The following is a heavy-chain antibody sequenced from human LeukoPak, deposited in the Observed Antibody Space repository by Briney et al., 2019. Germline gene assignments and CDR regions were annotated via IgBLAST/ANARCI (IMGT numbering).Heavy chain of an antibody. V-gene: IGHV3-64*01. D-gene: IGHD3-22*01. J-gene: IGHJ4*02. CDR1: GFTFSSYA. Sequence: GGSLRLSCAASGFTFSSYAMHWVRQAPGKGLEYVSAISSNGGSTYYANSVKGRFTISRDNSKNTLYLQMGSLRAEDMAVYYCARVSSVQLRVNYFDYWGQGTLVTVSS. CDR2: ISSNGGST. CDR3: ARVSSVQLRVNYFDY.